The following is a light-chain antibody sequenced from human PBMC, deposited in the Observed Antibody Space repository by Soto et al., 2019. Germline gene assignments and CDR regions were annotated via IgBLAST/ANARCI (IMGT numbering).Light chain of an antibody. V-gene: IGKV1-5*03. CDR3: QHYHSYSEA. CDR2: KAS. J-gene: IGKJ1*01. CDR1: QGISNW. Sequence: DIQMTQYPSSVSASVGDRVTITCRASQGISNWLALNQQKPGKAPKLLIYKASTLKSGVPSRFSGSGSGTEFTLTISSLEPDDFATYYCQHYHSYSEALGQGTKVDIK.